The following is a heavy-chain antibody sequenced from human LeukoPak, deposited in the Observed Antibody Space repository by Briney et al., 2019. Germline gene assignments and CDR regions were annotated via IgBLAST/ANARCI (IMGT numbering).Heavy chain of an antibody. J-gene: IGHJ4*02. Sequence: PGGSRRLSCAASGFTVSSNYMSWVRQAPGKGLEWVSVIYSGGSTYYADSVKGRFTISRDNSKNTPYLKMNSLRAEDTDVYYCARGTPARGIVVVLAAIHWGQGTLVTVSS. CDR3: ARGTPARGIVVVLAAIH. CDR2: IYSGGST. V-gene: IGHV3-66*02. CDR1: GFTVSSNY. D-gene: IGHD2-2*01.